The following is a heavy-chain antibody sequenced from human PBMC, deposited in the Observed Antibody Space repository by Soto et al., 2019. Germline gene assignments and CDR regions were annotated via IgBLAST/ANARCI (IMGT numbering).Heavy chain of an antibody. Sequence: SETLSLTCTVSGGSVSSGSYYWSWIRQPPGKGLEWIGYIYYSGSTNYNPSLKSRVTISVDTSKSQFSLKLSSVTAADTAVYYCARALRFLEWPLMNWFDPWGQGTLVTVSS. D-gene: IGHD3-3*01. V-gene: IGHV4-61*01. CDR1: GGSVSSGSYY. J-gene: IGHJ5*02. CDR3: ARALRFLEWPLMNWFDP. CDR2: IYYSGST.